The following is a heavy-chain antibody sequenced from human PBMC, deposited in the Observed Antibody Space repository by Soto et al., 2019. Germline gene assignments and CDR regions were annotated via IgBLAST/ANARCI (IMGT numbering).Heavy chain of an antibody. CDR1: GGSISSSSYY. CDR3: AIQRHRGYCSGGSCYPVRYFDY. D-gene: IGHD2-15*01. Sequence: QLQLQESGPGLVKPSETLSLTCTVSGGSISSSSYYWGWIRQPPGKGLEWIGSIYYSGSTYYNPSLTRLFTLSVDTSKNQFSLKLSSVTAAYTAVYYCAIQRHRGYCSGGSCYPVRYFDYWGQVTLVTVSS. CDR2: IYYSGST. V-gene: IGHV4-39*01. J-gene: IGHJ4*02.